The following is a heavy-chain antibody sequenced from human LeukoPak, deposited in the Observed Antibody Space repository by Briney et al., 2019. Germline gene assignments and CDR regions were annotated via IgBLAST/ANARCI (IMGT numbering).Heavy chain of an antibody. CDR2: IKQDGSEQ. CDR1: GFTFSTFW. J-gene: IGHJ4*02. Sequence: GGSLRLSCAATGFTFSTFWMTWVRQAPGKGPEWVANIKQDGSEQHYVDSVKGRFTISRDNAKNSLYLQMSSLRVEDTAVYYYARDQTPFYWGQGTLVTVSS. CDR3: ARDQTPFY. V-gene: IGHV3-7*01.